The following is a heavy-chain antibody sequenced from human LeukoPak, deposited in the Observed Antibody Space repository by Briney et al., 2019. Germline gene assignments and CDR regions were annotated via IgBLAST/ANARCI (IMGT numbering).Heavy chain of an antibody. V-gene: IGHV4-39*01. CDR1: GGSISSSSYY. CDR2: IYYSGST. J-gene: IGHJ5*02. CDR3: ARHHQVYDILTGYYRAYNWFDP. Sequence: SETLSLTCTVSGGSISSSSYYWGWIRQPPGKGLEWIGSIYYSGSTYYNPSLKSRVTISVDTSKNQFSLKLSSVTAADTAVYYCARHHQVYDILTGYYRAYNWFDPWGQGTLVTVSS. D-gene: IGHD3-9*01.